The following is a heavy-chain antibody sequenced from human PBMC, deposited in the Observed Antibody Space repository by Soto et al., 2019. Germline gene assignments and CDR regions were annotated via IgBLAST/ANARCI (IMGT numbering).Heavy chain of an antibody. V-gene: IGHV1-18*01. CDR3: VRCYCSVGSCYACWHFDL. Sequence: QVQLVQSGGEVKKPGASVKVSCQASGYTFSDYAISWVRQAPGQGLEWVGWISASTRNTDQAQNFQGRVIMTLDTSTNTDYMERRSLRSDDTAVYYCVRCYCSVGSCYACWHFDLWGRGTLVTVSS. J-gene: IGHJ2*01. D-gene: IGHD2-15*01. CDR1: GYTFSDYA. CDR2: ISASTRNT.